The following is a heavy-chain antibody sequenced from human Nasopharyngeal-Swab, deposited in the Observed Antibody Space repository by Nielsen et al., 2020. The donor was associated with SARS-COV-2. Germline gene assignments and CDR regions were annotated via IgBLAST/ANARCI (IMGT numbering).Heavy chain of an antibody. Sequence: SLKISCAASGFTFSSYGMHWVRQAPGKGLEWVAVIWYDGSNKYYADSVKGRFTISRDNAKNSLYLQINSLRAEDTALYYCAKDITWGYDPYGMDVWGQGTTVTVSS. CDR2: IWYDGSNK. J-gene: IGHJ6*02. CDR3: AKDITWGYDPYGMDV. D-gene: IGHD5-12*01. CDR1: GFTFSSYG. V-gene: IGHV3-33*03.